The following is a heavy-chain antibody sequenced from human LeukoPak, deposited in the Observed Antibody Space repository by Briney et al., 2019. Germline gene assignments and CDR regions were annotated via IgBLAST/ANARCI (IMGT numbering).Heavy chain of an antibody. Sequence: GGSLRLSCAASGFTLSDYWMHWVRQVPGEGPVWVSRINGDGRSTTYADSVKGRFTISRDNAKNTIFLQMTGLRDEDTAVYYCTRGGLTGQMAAFDYWGQGALATVSS. CDR2: INGDGRST. CDR3: TRGGLTGQMAAFDY. J-gene: IGHJ4*02. D-gene: IGHD3-9*01. CDR1: GFTLSDYW. V-gene: IGHV3-74*01.